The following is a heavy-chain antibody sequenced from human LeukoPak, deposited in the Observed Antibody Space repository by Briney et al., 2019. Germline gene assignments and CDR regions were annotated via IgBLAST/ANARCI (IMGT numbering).Heavy chain of an antibody. D-gene: IGHD3-22*01. CDR3: ASSYDSSGYYTHDAFDI. V-gene: IGHV4-39*01. CDR1: GGSISSSSYY. J-gene: IGHJ3*02. Sequence: SETLSLTCTVSGGSISSSSYYWGWIRQPPGKGLEWIGSIYYSGSTYYNPSLKSRVTISVDTSKNQFSLKLSSVTAADTAVYYCASSYDSSGYYTHDAFDIWGQGIMVTVSS. CDR2: IYYSGST.